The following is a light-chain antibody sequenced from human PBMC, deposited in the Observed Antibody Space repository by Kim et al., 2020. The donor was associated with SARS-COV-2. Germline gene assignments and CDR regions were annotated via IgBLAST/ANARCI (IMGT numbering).Light chain of an antibody. CDR3: QQYNNWPLT. Sequence: EIVMTQSPGTLSVSPGERATLSCRASQSVSSNLAWYQQKPGQAPRLLIYDASTRATAIPARFSGSGSGTEFTLTISSLQSEDFAVYYCQQYNNWPLTFGGGTKVEI. CDR1: QSVSSN. CDR2: DAS. J-gene: IGKJ4*01. V-gene: IGKV3-15*01.